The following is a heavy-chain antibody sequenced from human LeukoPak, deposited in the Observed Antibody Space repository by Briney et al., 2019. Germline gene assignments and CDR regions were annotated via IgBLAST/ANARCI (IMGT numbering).Heavy chain of an antibody. D-gene: IGHD3-3*01. CDR3: ARWHDFWRETYFDY. CDR2: IIPIFGTA. J-gene: IGHJ4*02. V-gene: IGHV1-69*05. Sequence: ASVKVSCKASGGTFSSYAISWVRQAPGQGLEWMGGIIPIFGTANYAQKFQGRVTITTDESTSTAYMELSSLRSEDTAVYYCARWHDFWRETYFDYWGQGTLVTVSS. CDR1: GGTFSSYA.